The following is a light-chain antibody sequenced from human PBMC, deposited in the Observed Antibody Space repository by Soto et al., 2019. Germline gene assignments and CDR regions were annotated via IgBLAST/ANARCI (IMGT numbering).Light chain of an antibody. J-gene: IGKJ2*01. Sequence: EIVLTQSPATLSLSPGERATLSCRASQSVSSYLAWYQQKPGQAPRLLIYDASNRATGIPARFSGSGSGTDSPLTISSLEPEDFAVYYCQQRSNWPRTFGQGTKLEIK. V-gene: IGKV3-11*01. CDR1: QSVSSY. CDR2: DAS. CDR3: QQRSNWPRT.